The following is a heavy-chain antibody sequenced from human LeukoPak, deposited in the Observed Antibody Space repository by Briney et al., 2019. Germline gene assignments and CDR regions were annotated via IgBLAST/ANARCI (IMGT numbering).Heavy chain of an antibody. D-gene: IGHD2-21*02. V-gene: IGHV3-23*01. Sequence: GGSLRLSCAASGFTFSTYAMSWVRQAPGKGLEWVSGISGSGDSTYYEDSVKGRFTISRDYSKNTLYLQMDSLRAEDTAVYYCAKDLFRFTLTVVATATDSQGYVFDIWGQGTMVTVSS. CDR3: AKDLFRFTLTVVATATDSQGYVFDI. CDR2: ISGSGDST. CDR1: GFTFSTYA. J-gene: IGHJ3*02.